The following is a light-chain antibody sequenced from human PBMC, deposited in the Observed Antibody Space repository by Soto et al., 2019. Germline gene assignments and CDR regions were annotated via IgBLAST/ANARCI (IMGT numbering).Light chain of an antibody. J-gene: IGKJ3*01. Sequence: IQLTQSPSSLSASVGDRVTITCRASQDIRNALAWYQQKPGKAPKLLIYDASSLESGVPSRFSGTGSGTDFTVTISSLQPEDFANYSCQQFKKKQFTFGPGTKVDVK. V-gene: IGKV1D-13*01. CDR3: QQFKKKQFT. CDR2: DAS. CDR1: QDIRNA.